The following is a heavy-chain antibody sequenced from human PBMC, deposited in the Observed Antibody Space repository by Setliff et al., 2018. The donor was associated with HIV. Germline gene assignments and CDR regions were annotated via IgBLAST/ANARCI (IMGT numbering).Heavy chain of an antibody. CDR2: IITNLGGVT. CDR3: AGLYGDHGGGY. V-gene: IGHV1-69*10. D-gene: IGHD4-17*01. CDR1: GYTSTSFS. J-gene: IGHJ4*02. Sequence: SVKVSCKASGYTSTSFSLHWVRQAPGQGLEWMGGIITNLGGVTKYAQKFQDRLTITADASTSTVYMELISLRSEDTAVYYCAGLYGDHGGGYWGQGTLVTVSS.